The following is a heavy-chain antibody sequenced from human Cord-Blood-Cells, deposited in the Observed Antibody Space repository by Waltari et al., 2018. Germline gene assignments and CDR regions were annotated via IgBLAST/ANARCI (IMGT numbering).Heavy chain of an antibody. J-gene: IGHJ4*02. V-gene: IGHV5-51*01. Sequence: GWVRQMPGKGLEWMGIIYPGDSDTRYSPSFQGQVTISADKSISTAYLQWSSLKASDTAMYYCARFRRQQLYFDYWGQGTLVTVSS. D-gene: IGHD6-13*01. CDR3: ARFRRQQLYFDY. CDR2: IYPGDSDT.